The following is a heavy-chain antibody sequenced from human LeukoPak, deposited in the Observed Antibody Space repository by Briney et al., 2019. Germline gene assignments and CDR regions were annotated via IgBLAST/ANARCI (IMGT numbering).Heavy chain of an antibody. CDR2: ISSSSSYI. CDR3: ARDRLGYSSGWYVFDY. V-gene: IGHV3-21*01. Sequence: GGSLRLSCAASGFTFSSYSMNWVRQAPGKGLEWVSSISSSSSYIYYADSVKGRFTISGDNAKNSLYLQMNSLRAEDTAVYYCARDRLGYSSGWYVFDYWGQGTLVTVSS. CDR1: GFTFSSYS. J-gene: IGHJ4*02. D-gene: IGHD6-19*01.